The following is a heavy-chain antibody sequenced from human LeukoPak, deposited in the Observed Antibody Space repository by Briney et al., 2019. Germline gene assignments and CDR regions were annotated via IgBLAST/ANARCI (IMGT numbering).Heavy chain of an antibody. CDR1: GYSISSGYY. Sequence: SETLSLTCAVSGYSISSGYYWGWIRQPPGKGLEWIGSIYHSGSTYYNQSLKSRVTISLDTSKNQFSLKLSSVTAADTAVYYCAKHSRGCGSTSCYNFDFWGQGALVTVSS. D-gene: IGHD2-2*02. J-gene: IGHJ4*02. CDR2: IYHSGST. CDR3: AKHSRGCGSTSCYNFDF. V-gene: IGHV4-38-2*01.